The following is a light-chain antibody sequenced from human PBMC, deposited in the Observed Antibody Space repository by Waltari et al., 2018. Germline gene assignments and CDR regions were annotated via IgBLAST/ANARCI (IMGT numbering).Light chain of an antibody. CDR1: QSVSSSY. CDR3: QQYGSSQYT. CDR2: GAS. Sequence: EIVLTQSPGTLSLSPGERATPSCRASQSVSSSYLAWYQQKPGQAPRLLIYGASSRATGIPDRFSGSGSGTAFTLTISRLEPGDFAVYYCQQYGSSQYTFGQGTKLEIK. V-gene: IGKV3-20*01. J-gene: IGKJ2*01.